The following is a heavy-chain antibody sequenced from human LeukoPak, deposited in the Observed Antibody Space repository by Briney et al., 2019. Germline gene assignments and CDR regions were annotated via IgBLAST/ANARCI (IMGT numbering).Heavy chain of an antibody. CDR3: ARGLGTYGDLRDELDP. V-gene: IGHV6-1*01. D-gene: IGHD4-17*01. Sequence: SQTLSLTCAISGDSVSSNSAAWNWIRQSPSRGLEWLGRTYYRSKWYNDYAVSVKSRITINPDTSKNQFSLQLNSVTPEDTAVYYCARGLGTYGDLRDELDPWGQGTLVTVSS. CDR2: TYYRSKWYN. CDR1: GDSVSSNSAA. J-gene: IGHJ5*02.